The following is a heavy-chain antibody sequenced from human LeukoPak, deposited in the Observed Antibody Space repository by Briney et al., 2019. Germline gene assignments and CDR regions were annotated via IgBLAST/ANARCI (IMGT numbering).Heavy chain of an antibody. D-gene: IGHD5-24*01. CDR3: ARGLGWYVATMGLFFMDV. Sequence: SETLSLTCGVNGGSFRGYDWSWVRQPPGKGLEWIGEINAGGDTKYNPSLKSRVTMSVDTFRNQFSLTVTSVTAADPAVYYCARGLGWYVATMGLFFMDVSGERTTVTVSS. CDR2: INAGGDT. V-gene: IGHV4-34*01. J-gene: IGHJ6*03. CDR1: GGSFRGYD.